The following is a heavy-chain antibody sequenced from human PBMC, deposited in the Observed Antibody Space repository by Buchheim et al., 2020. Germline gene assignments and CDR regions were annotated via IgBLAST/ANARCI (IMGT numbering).Heavy chain of an antibody. Sequence: QLQLQESGSGLVKPSQTLSLTCAVSGGSISSGGYSWSWIRQPPGKGLEWIGYIYHSGSTYYNPSLKSRVTISVERSKNQFPLKLSSVTAADTAVYYCARSITMVRGVPRWFDPWGQGTL. D-gene: IGHD3-10*01. J-gene: IGHJ5*02. V-gene: IGHV4-30-2*01. CDR3: ARSITMVRGVPRWFDP. CDR1: GGSISSGGYS. CDR2: IYHSGST.